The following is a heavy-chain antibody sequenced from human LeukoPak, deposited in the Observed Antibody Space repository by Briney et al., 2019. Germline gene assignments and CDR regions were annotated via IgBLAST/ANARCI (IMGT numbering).Heavy chain of an antibody. CDR3: VRRLAPVVVTASFDY. CDR2: MNPDSGNT. V-gene: IGHV1-8*01. D-gene: IGHD2-21*02. Sequence: ASVKVSCKASGYTFTCYDINWVRQATGQGLEWMGWMNPDSGNTGYAQKFQGRVTMTRNTSISTAYMELSSLRSEDTAVYYCVRRLAPVVVTASFDYWGQGTLVTVSS. J-gene: IGHJ4*02. CDR1: GYTFTCYD.